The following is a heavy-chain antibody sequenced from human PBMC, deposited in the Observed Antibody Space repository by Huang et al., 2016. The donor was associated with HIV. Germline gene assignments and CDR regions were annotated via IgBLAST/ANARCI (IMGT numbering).Heavy chain of an antibody. V-gene: IGHV3-11*01. CDR1: GFTFSDYY. J-gene: IGHJ4*02. D-gene: IGHD1-26*01. CDR3: ARSSGELGAPHN. CDR2: MCRMCSDI. Sequence: QVQLVESGGGLVKPGGSLRLSCAAYGFTFSDYYMSWIRQASGKWLDCVSYMCRMCSDIYYTDSVKGRFTISRDNAKNSLYLQMNSLRAEDTAVYYCARSSGELGAPHNWGQGTLVTVSS.